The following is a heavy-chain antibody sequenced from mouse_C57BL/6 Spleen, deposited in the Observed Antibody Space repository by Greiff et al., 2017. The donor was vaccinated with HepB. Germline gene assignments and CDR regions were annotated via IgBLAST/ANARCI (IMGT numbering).Heavy chain of an antibody. J-gene: IGHJ4*01. CDR2: ISSGGSYT. CDR3: ARQDYGYYAMDY. V-gene: IGHV5-6*01. CDR1: GFTFSSYG. D-gene: IGHD1-1*01. Sequence: EVKLQESGGDLVKPGGSLKLSCAASGFTFSSYGMSWVRQTPDKRLEWVATISSGGSYTYYPDSVKGRFTISRDNAKNTLYLQMSSLKSEDTAMYYCARQDYGYYAMDYWGQGTSVTVSS.